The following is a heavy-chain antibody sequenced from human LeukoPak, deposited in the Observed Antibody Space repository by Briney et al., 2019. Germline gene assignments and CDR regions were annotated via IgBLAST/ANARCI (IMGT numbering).Heavy chain of an antibody. CDR3: AKARGYSGYDSLDY. CDR2: ISGSGGST. Sequence: GGSLRLSCAASGFTFSNYAMSWVRQAPGTGLEWVSAISGSGGSTYYADSVKGRFTISRDKSKNTLYLQMNSLRAEDTAVYYCAKARGYSGYDSLDYWGQGTLVIVSS. J-gene: IGHJ4*02. D-gene: IGHD5-12*01. CDR1: GFTFSNYA. V-gene: IGHV3-23*01.